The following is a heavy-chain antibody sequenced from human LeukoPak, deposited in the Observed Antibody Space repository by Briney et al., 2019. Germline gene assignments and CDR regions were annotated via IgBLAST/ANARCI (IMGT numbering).Heavy chain of an antibody. V-gene: IGHV3-7*01. D-gene: IGHD6-13*01. CDR3: ARDGTAAGLYFDL. Sequence: GGSLRLSCAVSGFTFTDYWMNWVRQAPGKGLEWVASIRQDGGEKYYVDSVKGRFTISRDNTKNSLYLQMSALRAEDTAVYYCARDGTAAGLYFDLWGQGTLVTVSS. J-gene: IGHJ4*01. CDR1: GFTFTDYW. CDR2: IRQDGGEK.